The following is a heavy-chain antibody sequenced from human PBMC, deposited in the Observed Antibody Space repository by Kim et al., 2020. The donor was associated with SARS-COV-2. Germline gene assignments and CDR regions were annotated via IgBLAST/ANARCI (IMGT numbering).Heavy chain of an antibody. J-gene: IGHJ4*02. CDR3: ARDVDVVVPAATDSH. D-gene: IGHD2-2*01. V-gene: IGHV3-11*01. Sequence: SEKGRFTISRDNAKNSLYLQMNSLRAEDTAVYYCARDVDVVVPAATDSHWGQGTQVTVSS.